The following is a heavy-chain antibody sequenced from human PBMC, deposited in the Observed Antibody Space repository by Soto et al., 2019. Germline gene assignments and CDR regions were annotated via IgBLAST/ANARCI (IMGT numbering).Heavy chain of an antibody. CDR2: NYPDDSDT. J-gene: IGHJ6*02. D-gene: IGHD3-9*01. V-gene: IGHV5-51*01. Sequence: GESLKISCKSSGYSFSSYWIAWVRLMPGKGLEWMGSNYPDDSDTKYSPSFQGQVTISADKSISAAYLQWSSLKASDTAIYYCARNSLTGYYNYYYSMDVWGQGTTVTVSS. CDR3: ARNSLTGYYNYYYSMDV. CDR1: GYSFSSYW.